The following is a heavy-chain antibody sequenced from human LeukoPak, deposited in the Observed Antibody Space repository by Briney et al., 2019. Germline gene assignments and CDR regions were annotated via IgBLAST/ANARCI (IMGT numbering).Heavy chain of an antibody. D-gene: IGHD4-17*01. V-gene: IGHV3-30-3*01. CDR2: ISYDRSNK. J-gene: IGHJ4*02. Sequence: GGSLRLSCAASGFTFSSYAMNWVRQAPGKGLEWVAVISYDRSNKYYADSVKGRFTISRDNSKNTLYLQMNSLRAEDTAVYYCARDPYGDYYFDYWGQGTLVTVSS. CDR3: ARDPYGDYYFDY. CDR1: GFTFSSYA.